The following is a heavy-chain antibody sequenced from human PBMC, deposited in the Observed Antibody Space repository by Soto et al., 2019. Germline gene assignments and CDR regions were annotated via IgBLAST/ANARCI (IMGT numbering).Heavy chain of an antibody. V-gene: IGHV3-74*01. Sequence: EVQLVESGGGLVRPGGSLRLSCEASGFTFSSYWMHWVRQAPGKGLVWVSRMNEDGGTRDYADSVKGRFTISRDNSNNTLFLHISSLRPEDTAVYYCARDPNAGLADYWGQGTLVTVSS. CDR2: MNEDGGTR. D-gene: IGHD6-13*01. CDR3: ARDPNAGLADY. CDR1: GFTFSSYW. J-gene: IGHJ4*02.